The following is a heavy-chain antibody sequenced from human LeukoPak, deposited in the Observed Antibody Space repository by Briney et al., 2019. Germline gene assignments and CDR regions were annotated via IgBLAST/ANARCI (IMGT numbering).Heavy chain of an antibody. Sequence: GGSLRLSCVASGFTFSNYVMNWVRHAPGKGLECVSSISGSGTSTYYADSVKGRFTSSRDNSKNTLYLQMNSLRAEDTAVYYCARGGRSTYFDWSPDYWGQGTLVTVSS. D-gene: IGHD3-9*01. CDR1: GFTFSNYV. CDR2: ISGSGTST. V-gene: IGHV3-23*01. CDR3: ARGGRSTYFDWSPDY. J-gene: IGHJ4*02.